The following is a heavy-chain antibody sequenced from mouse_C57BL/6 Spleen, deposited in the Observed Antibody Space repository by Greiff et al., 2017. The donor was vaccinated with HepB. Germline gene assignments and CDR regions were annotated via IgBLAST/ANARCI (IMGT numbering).Heavy chain of an antibody. D-gene: IGHD2-1*01. V-gene: IGHV1-55*01. CDR2: IYPGSGST. CDR3: ARPKSTMVPWFAY. J-gene: IGHJ3*01. CDR1: GYTFTSYW. Sequence: QVQLQQPGAELVKPAASVKMSCKASGYTFTSYWITWVKQRPGQGLEWLGDIYPGSGSTNYTEQFKSKATLTVDTSSSTAYMQLSSLTSEDSAVYYCARPKSTMVPWFAYWGQGTLVTVSA.